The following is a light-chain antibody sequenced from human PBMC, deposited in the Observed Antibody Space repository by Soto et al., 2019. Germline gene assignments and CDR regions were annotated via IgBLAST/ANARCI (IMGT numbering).Light chain of an antibody. CDR1: QGISNH. CDR3: LQHNSYPLT. J-gene: IGKJ3*01. CDR2: AAS. V-gene: IGKV1-17*03. Sequence: DIQMTQSPSAMSASVGDRVTITCRASQGISNHLAWFQQKPGKVPKRLIYAASSLQSGVPSRFRGSGSATEFTPTISSLQPEDFASHYCLQHNSYPLTVAPGTYVDIK.